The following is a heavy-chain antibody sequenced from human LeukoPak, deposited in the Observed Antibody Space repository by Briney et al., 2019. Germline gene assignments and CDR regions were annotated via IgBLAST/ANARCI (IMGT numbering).Heavy chain of an antibody. CDR3: ARADSSSYLFDY. J-gene: IGHJ4*02. CDR2: ISSSSSYI. D-gene: IGHD6-13*01. Sequence: GGSLRLSCAASGFTFSSYSMNWVRQAPGKGLEWLSSISSSSSYIYYADSVKGRFTISRDNAKNSLYLQMNSLRAEDTAVYYCARADSSSYLFDYWGQGTLVTVSS. V-gene: IGHV3-21*01. CDR1: GFTFSSYS.